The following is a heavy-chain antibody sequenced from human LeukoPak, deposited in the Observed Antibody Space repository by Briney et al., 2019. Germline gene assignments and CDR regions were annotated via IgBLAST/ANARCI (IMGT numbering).Heavy chain of an antibody. CDR3: ASLTAERYYYYYGMDV. CDR1: GGSISSYY. D-gene: IGHD6-25*01. J-gene: IGHJ6*02. Sequence: SETLSLTCTVSGGSISSYYWSWIRQPPGKGLEWIGYISNSGTTNYNPSLKSRVTMSVDTSKNQFSLRLSSVTAADTAVYYCASLTAERYYYYYGMDVWGQGTTVTVSS. CDR2: ISNSGTT. V-gene: IGHV4-59*08.